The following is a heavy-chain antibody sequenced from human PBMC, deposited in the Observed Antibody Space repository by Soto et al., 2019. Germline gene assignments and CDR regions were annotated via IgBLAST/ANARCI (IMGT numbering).Heavy chain of an antibody. J-gene: IGHJ3*02. CDR3: ARVSIKLPAGNDAFDI. D-gene: IGHD2-15*01. CDR2: ISSSGSTI. V-gene: IGHV3-48*03. Sequence: GGSLRLSCAASGFTFSSYAMRWVRQAPGKGLEWVSYISSSGSTIYYADSVKGRFTISRDNAKNSLYLQMNSLRAEDTAVYYCARVSIKLPAGNDAFDIWGQGTMVTVSS. CDR1: GFTFSSYA.